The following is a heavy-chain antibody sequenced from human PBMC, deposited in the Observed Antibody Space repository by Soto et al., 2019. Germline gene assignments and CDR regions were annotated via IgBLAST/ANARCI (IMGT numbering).Heavy chain of an antibody. D-gene: IGHD6-13*01. CDR1: GCTFSSYT. Sequence: SVKVSCKASGCTFSSYTISWVRQAPGQGLEWMGRIIPILGIANYAQKFQGRVTITADKSTSTAYMELSSLRSEDTAVYYCARDSSKQLVVAGIDYWGQGTLVTVSS. J-gene: IGHJ4*02. CDR2: IIPILGIA. V-gene: IGHV1-69*04. CDR3: ARDSSKQLVVAGIDY.